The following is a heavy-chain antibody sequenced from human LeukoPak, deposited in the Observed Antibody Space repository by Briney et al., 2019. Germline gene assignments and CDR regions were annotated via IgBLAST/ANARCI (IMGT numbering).Heavy chain of an antibody. Sequence: GESLKISCKGSGYSFTSHWIGWVRQMPGKGLEWMGIIYPGDSDTRYSPSFQGQVTISADKSISTAYLQWSSLKASDTAMYYCARVPGYYDSSGYGDYWGQGTLVTVSS. V-gene: IGHV5-51*01. CDR2: IYPGDSDT. CDR1: GYSFTSHW. J-gene: IGHJ4*02. CDR3: ARVPGYYDSSGYGDY. D-gene: IGHD3-22*01.